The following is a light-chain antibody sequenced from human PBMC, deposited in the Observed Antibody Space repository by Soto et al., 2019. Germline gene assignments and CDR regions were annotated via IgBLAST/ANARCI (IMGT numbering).Light chain of an antibody. J-gene: IGKJ1*01. Sequence: EIVMTQSPATLSVSPGERATLSCRASQSVSSNLAWYQQKPGQAPRLLIYGASTRATGIPARFSGSGSGTEFTLTISSLQSEDXAVYYCQQYNNWPPGTFGQGTKVEIK. CDR2: GAS. V-gene: IGKV3-15*01. CDR3: QQYNNWPPGT. CDR1: QSVSSN.